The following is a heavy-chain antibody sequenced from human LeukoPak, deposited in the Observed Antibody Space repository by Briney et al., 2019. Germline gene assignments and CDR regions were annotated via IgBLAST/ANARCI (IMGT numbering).Heavy chain of an antibody. J-gene: IGHJ4*02. Sequence: PGRSLRLSCAASGFTFSSYGMHWVRQAPGKGLEWVAVIWYDGSNKYYADSVKGRFTISRDNSKNTLYLQMNSLRAEDTAVYYCARDETFYYFDYWGQGTLVTVSS. V-gene: IGHV3-33*01. CDR1: GFTFSSYG. CDR2: IWYDGSNK. CDR3: ARDETFYYFDY.